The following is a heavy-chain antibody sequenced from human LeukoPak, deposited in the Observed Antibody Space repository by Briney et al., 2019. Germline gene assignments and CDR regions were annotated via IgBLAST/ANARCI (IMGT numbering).Heavy chain of an antibody. CDR3: ARAASPRGAFDI. CDR2: IIPIFGTA. D-gene: IGHD1-26*01. V-gene: IGHV1-69*13. J-gene: IGHJ3*02. CDR1: GGAFSSYA. Sequence: ASVKVSCKASGGAFSSYAISWVRQAPGQGLEWMGGIIPIFGTANYAQKFQGRVTITADESTSTAYMELSSLRSEDTAVYYCARAASPRGAFDIWGQGTMVTVSS.